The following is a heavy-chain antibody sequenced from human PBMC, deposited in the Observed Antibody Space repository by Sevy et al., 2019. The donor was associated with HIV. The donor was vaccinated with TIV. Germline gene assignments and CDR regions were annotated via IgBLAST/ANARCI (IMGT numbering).Heavy chain of an antibody. D-gene: IGHD4-4*01. CDR2: IWYDGSNK. CDR3: ARDWLQLYGKDV. Sequence: GGSLRLSCSASGFTFSSYGMHWVRQAPGKGLEWVAVIWYDGSNKYYADSVKGRFTISRDNSKNTLYLQMNSLRAEDTAVYYCARDWLQLYGKDVWGQGTTVTVSS. J-gene: IGHJ6*01. CDR1: GFTFSSYG. V-gene: IGHV3-33*01.